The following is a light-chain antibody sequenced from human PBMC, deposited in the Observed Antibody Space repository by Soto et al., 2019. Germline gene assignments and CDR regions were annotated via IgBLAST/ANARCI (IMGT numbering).Light chain of an antibody. V-gene: IGKV1-5*03. Sequence: DIQMTQSPSTLSGSVGDRVTITXRACQTISSWLAWYQQKPGKAPKLLIYKASTLKSGVPSRFSGSGSGTEFTLTSSSLQPDDFATYYCQHYNSYSEAFSQGTKVDIK. CDR3: QHYNSYSEA. CDR2: KAS. CDR1: QTISSW. J-gene: IGKJ1*01.